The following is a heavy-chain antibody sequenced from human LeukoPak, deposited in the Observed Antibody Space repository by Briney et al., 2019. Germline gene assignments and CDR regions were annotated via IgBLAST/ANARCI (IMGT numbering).Heavy chain of an antibody. Sequence: SETLSLTCTVSGGSISSYYWSWIRQPPGKGLEWIGYIYYSGSTNYNPSLKSRVTISVDTSKNQFSLKLSSVTAADTAVYYCARDRGYSSRKSGMDVWGQGTTVTVSS. D-gene: IGHD5-18*01. CDR2: IYYSGST. V-gene: IGHV4-59*01. CDR1: GGSISSYY. CDR3: ARDRGYSSRKSGMDV. J-gene: IGHJ6*02.